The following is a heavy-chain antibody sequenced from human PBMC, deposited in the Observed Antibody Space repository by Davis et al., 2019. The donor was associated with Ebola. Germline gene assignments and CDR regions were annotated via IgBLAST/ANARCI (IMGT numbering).Heavy chain of an antibody. V-gene: IGHV5-51*01. CDR1: GYSFTSYW. CDR2: IYPGDSDT. D-gene: IGHD3-22*01. J-gene: IGHJ2*01. Sequence: PGGSLRLSCKGSGYSFTSYWIGWVRQMPGKGLEWMGIIYPGDSDTRYSPSFQGQVTISADNSISTAYLQWSSLKASDTAMYYCARRGGSSGYSGWYFDLWGRGTLVTVSS. CDR3: ARRGGSSGYSGWYFDL.